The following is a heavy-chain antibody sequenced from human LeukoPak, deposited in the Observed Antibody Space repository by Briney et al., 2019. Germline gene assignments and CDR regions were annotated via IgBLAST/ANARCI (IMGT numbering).Heavy chain of an antibody. CDR2: IYYSGST. Sequence: SETLSLTCTVSGGSISSSSYYWGWIRQPPGKGLEWIGRIYYSGSTYYNPSLKSRVTISVDTSKNQFSLKLSSVTAADTAVYYCARLLTDGGYYYYYMDVWGKGTTVTVSS. CDR1: GGSISSSSYY. J-gene: IGHJ6*03. D-gene: IGHD2-15*01. CDR3: ARLLTDGGYYYYYMDV. V-gene: IGHV4-39*07.